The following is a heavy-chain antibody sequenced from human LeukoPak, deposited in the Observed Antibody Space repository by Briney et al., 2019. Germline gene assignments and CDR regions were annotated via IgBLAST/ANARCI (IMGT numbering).Heavy chain of an antibody. J-gene: IGHJ5*02. V-gene: IGHV1-2*02. D-gene: IGHD1-26*01. Sequence: ASVKVSCKASGYTFTSYGISWVRQAPGQGLEWMGWISPNSGGTNYAQKFQGRVTMTRDTSISTAYMELSRLRSDDTAVYYCARVRSYSGSYYGWFDPWGQGTLVTVSS. CDR2: ISPNSGGT. CDR1: GYTFTSYG. CDR3: ARVRSYSGSYYGWFDP.